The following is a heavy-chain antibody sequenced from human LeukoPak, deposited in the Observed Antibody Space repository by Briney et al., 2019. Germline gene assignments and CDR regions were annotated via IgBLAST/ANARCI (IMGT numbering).Heavy chain of an antibody. V-gene: IGHV3-21*04. J-gene: IGHJ4*02. CDR3: AKSLYYYDSSGYYSFDY. CDR2: ISSSSSYI. D-gene: IGHD3-22*01. Sequence: PGGPLSLSCAASGFTFSSYSMNWVRQAPGKGLEWVPSISSSSSYIYYADSVKGRFTISRDNAKNSLYLQMNSLRAEDTAVYYCAKSLYYYDSSGYYSFDYWGQGTLVTVSS. CDR1: GFTFSSYS.